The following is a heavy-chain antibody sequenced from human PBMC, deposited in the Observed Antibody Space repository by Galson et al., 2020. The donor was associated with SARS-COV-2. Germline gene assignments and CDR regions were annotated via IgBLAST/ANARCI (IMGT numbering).Heavy chain of an antibody. V-gene: IGHV1-18*01. CDR1: GDTFNSYP. D-gene: IGHD1-1*01. J-gene: IGHJ5*02. CDR3: ARGKGSSNWDGKWFDP. CDR2: ISPYNGNT. Sequence: ASVKVSCKASGDTFNSYPISWLRQAPGQGLEWMGWISPYNGNTKLAQKLQGRVTMTTDTSTTTAYMELRRLRLDDTGVYYCARGKGSSNWDGKWFDPWGQGTLVTVSS.